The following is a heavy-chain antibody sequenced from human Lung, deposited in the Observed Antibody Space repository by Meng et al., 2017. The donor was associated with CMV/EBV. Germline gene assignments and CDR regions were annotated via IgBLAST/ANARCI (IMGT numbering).Heavy chain of an antibody. CDR1: GFYLSTSGVG. CDR2: IYGDDEK. J-gene: IGHJ5*02. Sequence: QITLKGSGPTLVKPTQTVTLTCTFFGFYLSTSGVGVGWIRQPPGKALECLAIIYGDDEKRYSPSLESRLTVTKDTSKNQVVLTMTNMVPVDTATYYCARAAARPSDWFDPWGQGTLVTVSS. D-gene: IGHD6-6*01. V-gene: IGHV2-5*02. CDR3: ARAAARPSDWFDP.